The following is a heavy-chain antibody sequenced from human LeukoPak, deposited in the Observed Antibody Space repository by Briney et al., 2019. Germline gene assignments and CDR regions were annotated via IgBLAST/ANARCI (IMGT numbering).Heavy chain of an antibody. V-gene: IGHV3-23*01. D-gene: IGHD6-25*01. CDR2: INAHGIIT. CDR3: VNYITARVRGCLDH. CDR1: GFTFNTID. Sequence: PGGSLRLSCAASGFTFNTIDMSWVRQAPGKGLEWVSVINAHGIITYYADSVKGRFTISRDNSKNTLFLQMISLSDEDTAVYYCVNYITARVRGCLDHWGQGILVTVSS. J-gene: IGHJ4*02.